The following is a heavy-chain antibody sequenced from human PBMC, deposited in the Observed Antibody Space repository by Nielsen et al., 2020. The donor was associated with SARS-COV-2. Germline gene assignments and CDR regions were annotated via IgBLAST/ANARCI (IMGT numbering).Heavy chain of an antibody. CDR2: ISSSGDTT. J-gene: IGHJ5*02. V-gene: IGHV3-11*01. CDR1: GFIFRDYL. CDR3: ARPTPPFSGSYLDVSFDP. D-gene: IGHD1-26*01. Sequence: GGSLRLSCAASGFIFRDYLMSWIRQAPGKGLEWVSYISSSGDTTYYADAVQGRFTIFRDNAINSLYLQMDSLRAEDTAVYFCARPTPPFSGSYLDVSFDPWGQGTLVTVSS.